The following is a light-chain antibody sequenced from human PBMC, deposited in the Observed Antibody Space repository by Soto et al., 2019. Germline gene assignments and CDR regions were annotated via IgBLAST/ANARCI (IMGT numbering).Light chain of an antibody. J-gene: IGKJ1*01. Sequence: DIQMTQSPSSLSASVGDRVTLTCRASQSISTYLNWYQQKPGKAPDLLIYTASNLESGVPSRFSGSGSGTDFTLTISSLQPDDFATYFCQQSYRRPRTFGQGTKVEIK. CDR2: TAS. CDR1: QSISTY. CDR3: QQSYRRPRT. V-gene: IGKV1-39*01.